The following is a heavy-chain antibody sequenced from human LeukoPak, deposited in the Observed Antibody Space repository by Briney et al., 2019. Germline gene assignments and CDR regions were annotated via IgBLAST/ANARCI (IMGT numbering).Heavy chain of an antibody. CDR3: ARGQAAIGMRGDIYYYGTDV. V-gene: IGHV4-39*07. CDR1: GGSISSSSYY. Sequence: PSETLSLTCTVSGGSISSSSYYWGWIRQPPGKGLEWVGSIYYSGSTYYNPSLKSRVTISVDTSKNQFSLKLSSVTAADTAVYYCARGQAAIGMRGDIYYYGTDVWGQGTTVTVSS. J-gene: IGHJ6*02. D-gene: IGHD2-2*01. CDR2: IYYSGST.